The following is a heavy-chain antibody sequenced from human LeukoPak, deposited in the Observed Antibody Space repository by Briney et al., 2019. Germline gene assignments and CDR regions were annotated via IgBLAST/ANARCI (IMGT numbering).Heavy chain of an antibody. V-gene: IGHV1-69*13. Sequence: SVKVSGKASGGTFSSYAISWVRQAPGQGREWMGGIIPIFGTANYAQNLQGRVTITADESTSTAYMELSSLSSEDTAVYYCARTKDIVGVPAALSYYFDYWGQGTLVTVSS. D-gene: IGHD2-2*01. CDR2: IIPIFGTA. J-gene: IGHJ4*02. CDR3: ARTKDIVGVPAALSYYFDY. CDR1: GGTFSSYA.